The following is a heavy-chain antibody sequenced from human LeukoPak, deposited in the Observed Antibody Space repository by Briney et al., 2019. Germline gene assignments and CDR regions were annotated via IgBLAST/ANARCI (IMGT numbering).Heavy chain of an antibody. J-gene: IGHJ4*02. V-gene: IGHV4-34*01. CDR1: GGSFSGYY. CDR2: INHSGST. D-gene: IGHD5-18*01. CDR3: ARVDSTYGYAGGNYFDS. Sequence: SETLSLTCAVYGGSFSGYYWSWIRQPPGKGLEWIGEINHSGSTNYNPSLKSRVTISVDTSKNHFSLKLSSVTAADTAVYYCARVDSTYGYAGGNYFDSWGQGTLVTVSS.